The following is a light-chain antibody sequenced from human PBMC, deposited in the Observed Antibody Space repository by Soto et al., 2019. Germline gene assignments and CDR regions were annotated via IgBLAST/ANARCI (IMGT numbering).Light chain of an antibody. J-gene: IGKJ2*01. Sequence: DIVMTQSPDSLALSLGERVTINCKSSQSVLSSSNNKNYLAWYQQKPGQPPKLLIHWASTRESVVPDRFSGSGSGTDFTLTISSLQAEDVAVYYCQQYYSPRTFGQGTKLEIK. CDR2: WAS. V-gene: IGKV4-1*01. CDR1: QSVLSSSNNKNY. CDR3: QQYYSPRT.